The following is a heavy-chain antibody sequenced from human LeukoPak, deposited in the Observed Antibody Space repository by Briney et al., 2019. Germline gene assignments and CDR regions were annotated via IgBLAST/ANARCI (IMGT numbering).Heavy chain of an antibody. CDR3: ASEAGTAPFYFDL. CDR2: IYTSGST. D-gene: IGHD1-1*01. Sequence: SETLSLTCTVSGGSMSSYYWSWIRQPAGKGLEWIGRIYTSGSTNYNPSLKSRVTMSVDTSKNQFSLKLSSVTAADTAVYYCASEAGTAPFYFDLWGRGTLVTVSS. J-gene: IGHJ2*01. V-gene: IGHV4-4*07. CDR1: GGSMSSYY.